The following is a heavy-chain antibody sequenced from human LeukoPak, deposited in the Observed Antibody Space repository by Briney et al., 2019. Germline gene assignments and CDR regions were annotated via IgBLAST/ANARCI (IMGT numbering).Heavy chain of an antibody. CDR2: IFYVGST. CDR1: GDSIGSHY. CDR3: ARDYYDSRGEAFDI. Sequence: SETLSLTCTVSGDSIGSHYWSWIRQPPGKGLEWNGYIFYVGSTNCNPSLKSRVTISVDTSKNQFSLKLNSVTAADTAVYYCARDYYDSRGEAFDIWGQGTMVTVSS. D-gene: IGHD3-22*01. J-gene: IGHJ3*02. V-gene: IGHV4-59*11.